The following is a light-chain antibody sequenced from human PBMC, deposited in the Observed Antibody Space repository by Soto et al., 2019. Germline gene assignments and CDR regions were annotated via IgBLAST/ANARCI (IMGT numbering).Light chain of an antibody. CDR2: EGS. J-gene: IGLJ3*02. V-gene: IGLV2-23*01. CDR3: CSYAGSSTSWV. Sequence: QSVLTQPASVSGSPGQSITISCTGTSSDVGNYNLVSWYQQHPGKAPKLMIYEGSKRPSGVSNRFSGAKSGNTASLTISGLQAEDEADYYCCSYAGSSTSWVFGGGTKLTVL. CDR1: SSDVGNYNL.